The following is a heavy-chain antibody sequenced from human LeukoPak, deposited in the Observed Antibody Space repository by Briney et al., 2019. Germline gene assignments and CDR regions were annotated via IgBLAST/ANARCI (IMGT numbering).Heavy chain of an antibody. CDR3: ARDPTTPRGY. V-gene: IGHV3-7*01. Sequence: GGSLRLSCAASGFTFSNAWMSWVRQAPGKGLEWVANIKQDGSEKYYVDSVKGRFTISRDNAKNSLYLQMNSLRAEDTAVFYCARDPTTPRGYWGQGTLVTVSS. CDR1: GFTFSNAW. CDR2: IKQDGSEK. D-gene: IGHD4-11*01. J-gene: IGHJ4*02.